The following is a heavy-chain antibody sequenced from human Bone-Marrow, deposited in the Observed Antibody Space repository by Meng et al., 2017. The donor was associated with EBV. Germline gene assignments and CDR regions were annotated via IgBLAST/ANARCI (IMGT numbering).Heavy chain of an antibody. CDR3: AKEGGLTSYYFDS. CDR2: ISYDGSNK. Sequence: QVLLVEAGGGVVRPGRYLGLSCAASGFTFSDYGMHWVRQAPGKGLEWVAVISYDGSNKFSADSVKGRFTISRDNSKNTLYLQMNSLRPEDTAIFYCAKEGGLTSYYFDSWGQGTLVTVSS. J-gene: IGHJ4*02. D-gene: IGHD3-16*01. CDR1: GFTFSDYG. V-gene: IGHV3-30*18.